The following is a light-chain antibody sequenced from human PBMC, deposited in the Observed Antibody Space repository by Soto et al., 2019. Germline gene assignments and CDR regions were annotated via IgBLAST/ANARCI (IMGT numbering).Light chain of an antibody. CDR3: QQRSNWPPV. Sequence: EIVLTQSPATLSLSPGERATLSCRASQSVSSYLAWYQQKPGQAPRLLIYDASNRSTGIPARFSGSGSGTDFTLTSSRLEPEDFAVYYCQQRSNWPPVFGGGSKVEIK. CDR2: DAS. V-gene: IGKV3-11*01. CDR1: QSVSSY. J-gene: IGKJ4*01.